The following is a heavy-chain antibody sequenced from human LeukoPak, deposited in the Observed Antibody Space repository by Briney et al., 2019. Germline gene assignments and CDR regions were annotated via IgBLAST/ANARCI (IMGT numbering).Heavy chain of an antibody. CDR1: GFTFDDYG. J-gene: IGHJ4*02. CDR2: INWNGGST. CDR3: ARDGYSSNLFDY. Sequence: GGSLRLSCAASGFTFDDYGMSWVRQAPGKGLEWVSGINWNGGSTGYADSVKGRFTISRDNSKNTLYLQMNSLRAEDTAVYYCARDGYSSNLFDYWGQGTLVTVSS. D-gene: IGHD6-13*01. V-gene: IGHV3-20*04.